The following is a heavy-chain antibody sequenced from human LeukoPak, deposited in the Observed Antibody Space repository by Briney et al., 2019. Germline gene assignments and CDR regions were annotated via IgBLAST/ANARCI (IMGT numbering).Heavy chain of an antibody. J-gene: IGHJ4*02. CDR1: GFTFSSYG. D-gene: IGHD3-10*01. Sequence: PGGSLRLSCAASGFTFSSYGMHWVRQAPGKGPEWVAVISYDGSNKYYADSVKGRFTISRDNSKNTLYLQMNSLRVEDTAVYYCAKESLEYYYGSGSYPDYWGQGTLVTVSS. CDR2: ISYDGSNK. V-gene: IGHV3-30*18. CDR3: AKESLEYYYGSGSYPDY.